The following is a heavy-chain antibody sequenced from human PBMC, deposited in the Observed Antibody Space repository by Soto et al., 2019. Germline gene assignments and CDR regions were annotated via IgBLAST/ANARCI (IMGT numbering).Heavy chain of an antibody. CDR1: GYSFTSYW. Sequence: GESLKISCKGSGYSFTSYWIGWVRQMPGKGLEWMGIIYPGDSDTRYSPSFQGQVTISADKSISTAYLQWSSLKASDTAMYYCARSYRLIYGILPRYLVYWGPAPLLTGS. V-gene: IGHV5-51*01. J-gene: IGHJ4*02. CDR3: ARSYRLIYGILPRYLVY. CDR2: IYPGDSDT. D-gene: IGHD3-9*01.